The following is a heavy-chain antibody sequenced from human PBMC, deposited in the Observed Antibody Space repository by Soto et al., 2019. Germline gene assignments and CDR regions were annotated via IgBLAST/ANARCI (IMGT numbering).Heavy chain of an antibody. V-gene: IGHV2-5*02. CDR3: VHRGEVSDNLDFDH. CDR1: VFPLSTHGVG. D-gene: IGHD1-1*01. Sequence: QITLKDSGPSLVKPTQALTLTCTSSVFPLSTHGVGMAWFRQPPGKALEWLALIYSDGDKRYRPSLKSRLSISEDTPSDRVVLTLTDMDPVDAATYFCVHRGEVSDNLDFDHWGQAMPVTVSS. J-gene: IGHJ4*02. CDR2: IYSDGDK.